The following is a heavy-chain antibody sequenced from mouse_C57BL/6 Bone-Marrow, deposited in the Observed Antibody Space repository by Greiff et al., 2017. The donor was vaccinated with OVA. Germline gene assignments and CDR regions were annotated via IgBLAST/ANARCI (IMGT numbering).Heavy chain of an antibody. CDR3: ARVHYGSSYGYFDV. Sequence: QVQLQQPGAELVRPGTSVKLSCTASGYTFTSYWMPWVKQRPGQGLEWIGVIDPSDSYTNYNQKFKGKATLTVDTSSSTAYMQLSSLTSEDSAVYYGARVHYGSSYGYFDVWGTGTTVTVSS. CDR2: IDPSDSYT. V-gene: IGHV1-59*01. CDR1: GYTFTSYW. J-gene: IGHJ1*03. D-gene: IGHD1-1*01.